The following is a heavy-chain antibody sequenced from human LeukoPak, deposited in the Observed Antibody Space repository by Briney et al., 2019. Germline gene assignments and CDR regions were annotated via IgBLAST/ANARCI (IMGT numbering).Heavy chain of an antibody. CDR3: ARGILGYCSGGSCYSFPH. Sequence: PSETLSLTCAVYGGSFSGYYWSWIRQPPGKGLEWIGEINHSGSTNYNPSLKSRVTISVDTSKNQLSLKLSSVTAADTAVYYCARGILGYCSGGSCYSFPHWGQGTLVTVSS. V-gene: IGHV4-34*01. CDR2: INHSGST. D-gene: IGHD2-15*01. CDR1: GGSFSGYY. J-gene: IGHJ1*01.